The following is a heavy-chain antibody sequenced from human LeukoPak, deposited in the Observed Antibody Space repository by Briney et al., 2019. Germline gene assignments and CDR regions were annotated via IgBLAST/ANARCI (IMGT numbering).Heavy chain of an antibody. J-gene: IGHJ4*02. CDR3: ARLQFGSGDYHEVDY. Sequence: SETLSLTCTVSGVSMTTYYWSWIRQPPGKGLEWIGYIFYSGSTNYNPSLKSRVTLSVDTSKNQFSLRLSSVTAADTAVCYCARLQFGSGDYHEVDYWGQGTLVTVSS. CDR2: IFYSGST. D-gene: IGHD3-22*01. CDR1: GVSMTTYY. V-gene: IGHV4-59*08.